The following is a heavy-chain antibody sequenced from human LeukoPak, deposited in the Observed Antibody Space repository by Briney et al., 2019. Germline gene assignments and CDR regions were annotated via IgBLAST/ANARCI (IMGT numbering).Heavy chain of an antibody. D-gene: IGHD1-26*01. Sequence: GGSLRLSCAASGFTFSSYGMHWVRQAPGKGLEWVAGIWYDGSNKYYADSVKGRFTISRDNSKNTLYLQMNSLRAEDTAVYYCAKGGSGSYYYGGYFDYWGQGTLVTVSS. CDR1: GFTFSSYG. J-gene: IGHJ4*02. V-gene: IGHV3-33*06. CDR2: IWYDGSNK. CDR3: AKGGSGSYYYGGYFDY.